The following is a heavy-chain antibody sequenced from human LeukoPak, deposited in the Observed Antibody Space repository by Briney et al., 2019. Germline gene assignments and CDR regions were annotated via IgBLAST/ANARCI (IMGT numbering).Heavy chain of an antibody. J-gene: IGHJ4*02. CDR2: INPNSGDT. CDR1: GYTFTGYH. Sequence: GTSVKVSCKASGYTFTGYHMHWVRQAPGQGLEWMGRINPNSGDTNYAQNFQGRVTMTRDTSISTAYMELSRLRSDDTAEYYCARDYCSSTSCLFDYWGQGTLVTASS. D-gene: IGHD2-2*01. CDR3: ARDYCSSTSCLFDY. V-gene: IGHV1-2*06.